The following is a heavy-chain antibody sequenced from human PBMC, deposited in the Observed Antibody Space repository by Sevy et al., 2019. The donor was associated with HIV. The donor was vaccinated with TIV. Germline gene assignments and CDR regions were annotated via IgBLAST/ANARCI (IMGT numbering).Heavy chain of an antibody. CDR2: INTDGSST. CDR3: ARGPRHSSGSFYVGDR. D-gene: IGHD1-26*01. J-gene: IGHJ4*02. V-gene: IGHV3-74*01. Sequence: GGSLRLSCAASGFTFTNHWMHWVRQAPGRGLVWVSRINTDGSSTSYADSVKGRFTISRDNAKNTLFMQMNSLRVEDTAVFYCARGPRHSSGSFYVGDRWGQGALVTVSS. CDR1: GFTFTNHW.